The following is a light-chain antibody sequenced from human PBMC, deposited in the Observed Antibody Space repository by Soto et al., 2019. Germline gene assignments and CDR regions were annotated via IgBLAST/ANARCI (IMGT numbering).Light chain of an antibody. CDR2: EVT. J-gene: IGLJ2*01. Sequence: QSALTQPPSVSGSPGQSVTISCTGTSSDVGSYNRVSWYQQPPGTAPKLMIYEVTNRPSGVPDRFSGSKSGSTASLTISGLQAEDEANYYCSSYTSTITFLVFGGGTQLTVL. CDR1: SSDVGSYNR. V-gene: IGLV2-18*02. CDR3: SSYTSTITFLV.